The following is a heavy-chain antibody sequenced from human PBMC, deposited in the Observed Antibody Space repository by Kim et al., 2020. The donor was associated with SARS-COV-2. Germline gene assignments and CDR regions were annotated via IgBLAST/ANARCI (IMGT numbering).Heavy chain of an antibody. V-gene: IGHV3-11*01. D-gene: IGHD6-13*01. Sequence: GGSLRLSCAASGFTFSDYYMSWIRQAPGKGLEWVSYISSSGSTIYYADSLKGRFTISRDNAKNSLYLQMNSLRAEDTAVYYCAREGDLIAAADDYWGQGTLVTVAS. J-gene: IGHJ4*02. CDR3: AREGDLIAAADDY. CDR2: ISSSGSTI. CDR1: GFTFSDYY.